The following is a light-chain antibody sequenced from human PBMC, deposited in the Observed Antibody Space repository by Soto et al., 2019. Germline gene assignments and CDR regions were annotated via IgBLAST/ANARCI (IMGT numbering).Light chain of an antibody. CDR2: GAS. CDR1: QSVSSRY. Sequence: EIVLTQPPATLSLSPGERATLSCRASQSVSSRYLAWYQQKPGQAPRLLIYGASTRATGIPARFSGSGSGTEFTLTISSLQSEDFAVYYCQQYTNWPPITFGQGTRLEIK. V-gene: IGKV3-15*01. CDR3: QQYTNWPPIT. J-gene: IGKJ5*01.